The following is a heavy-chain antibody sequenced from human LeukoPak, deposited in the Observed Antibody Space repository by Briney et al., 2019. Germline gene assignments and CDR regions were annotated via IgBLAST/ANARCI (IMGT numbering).Heavy chain of an antibody. CDR1: GYTFTGYY. J-gene: IGHJ3*02. V-gene: IGHV1-2*02. D-gene: IGHD6-13*01. Sequence: ASVKVSCKASGYTFTGYYMHWVRQAPGQGLEWMGWINPNSGGTNYAQKFQGRVTMTRDTSISTAYMELSRLRSDDTAVYYCARSPRNMYSSSWHNAFDIWGQGTMVTVSS. CDR3: ARSPRNMYSSSWHNAFDI. CDR2: INPNSGGT.